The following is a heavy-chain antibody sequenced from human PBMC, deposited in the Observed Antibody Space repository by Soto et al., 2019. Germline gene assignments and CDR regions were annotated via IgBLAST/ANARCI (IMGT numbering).Heavy chain of an antibody. V-gene: IGHV1-3*01. CDR2: INAGNGNT. CDR1: GYTFTSYA. CDR3: ASNLKAAAYYYYYYMDV. D-gene: IGHD6-13*01. Sequence: QVQLVQSGAEVKKPGASVKVSCKASGYTFTSYAMHWVRQAPGQRLEWMGRINAGNGNTKYSQKFQGRVTITRDTSASTAYMELSSLRSEDTAVYYCASNLKAAAYYYYYYMDVWGKGTTVTVSS. J-gene: IGHJ6*03.